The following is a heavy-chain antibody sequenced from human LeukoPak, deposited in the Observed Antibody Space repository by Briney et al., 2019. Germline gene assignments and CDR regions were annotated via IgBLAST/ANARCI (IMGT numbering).Heavy chain of an antibody. CDR3: ARDDYFDISGYYSDNAFDI. CDR2: IKQDGSEK. D-gene: IGHD3-22*01. V-gene: IGHV3-7*01. CDR1: GFAFSSYW. Sequence: GGSLRLSCAASGFAFSSYWMSWVRQAPGKGLEWVANIKQDGSEKYYVDSVKGRFTVSRDNAKNSLSLQMNSLRAEDTAVYYCARDDYFDISGYYSDNAFDIWGQGTMVTVSS. J-gene: IGHJ3*02.